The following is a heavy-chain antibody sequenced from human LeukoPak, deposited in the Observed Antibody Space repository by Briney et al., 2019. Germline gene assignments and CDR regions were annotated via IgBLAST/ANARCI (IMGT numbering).Heavy chain of an antibody. Sequence: PGGSLRLSCAASGFTFSSYSMNWVRQAPGKGLEWVSSISSSSYIYYADSVKGRFTIPRDNAKNSLYLQMNSLRAEDTAVYYCARDANVDTAMVLYYYYYYMDVWGKGTTVTVSS. J-gene: IGHJ6*03. V-gene: IGHV3-21*01. CDR2: ISSSSYI. D-gene: IGHD5-18*01. CDR3: ARDANVDTAMVLYYYYYYMDV. CDR1: GFTFSSYS.